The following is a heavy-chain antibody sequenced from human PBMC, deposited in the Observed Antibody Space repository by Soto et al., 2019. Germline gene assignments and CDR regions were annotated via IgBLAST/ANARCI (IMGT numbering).Heavy chain of an antibody. V-gene: IGHV1-18*01. CDR1: GYTFHSFG. Sequence: QAHFEQSGIEVKKPGASVKVTCKASGYTFHSFGISWVRQAPGQGVEWMGWISTYNDNTNYAQKFRGRDAMATDMAPSTRSMELRSLPPADDGVSSRASLRNSGCHSHFCLGMGVWCPGTTIIVSS. J-gene: IGHJ6*02. D-gene: IGHD5-12*01. CDR3: ASLRNSGCHSHFCLGMGV. CDR2: ISTYNDNT.